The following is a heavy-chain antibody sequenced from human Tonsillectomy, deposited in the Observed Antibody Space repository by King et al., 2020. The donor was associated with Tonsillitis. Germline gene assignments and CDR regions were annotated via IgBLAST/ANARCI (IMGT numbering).Heavy chain of an antibody. J-gene: IGHJ4*02. CDR2: IYWNDDK. V-gene: IGHV2-5*01. Sequence: ITLKESGPTLVKPTQTLTLTCTFSGFSLSTSGVGVGWIRQPPGKALEWLALIYWNDDKRYSPSLKSRLTITKDTSKNQVVLTMTNMDPVDTAKYYCAHRAISRCWYKAGGGEIFDYWGQGTLVTVSS. D-gene: IGHD6-13*01. CDR3: AHRAISRCWYKAGGGEIFDY. CDR1: GFSLSTSGVG.